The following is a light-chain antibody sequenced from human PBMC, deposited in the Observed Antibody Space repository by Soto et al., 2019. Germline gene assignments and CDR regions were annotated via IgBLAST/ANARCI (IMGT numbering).Light chain of an antibody. V-gene: IGKV3-15*01. Sequence: IVMTQSPATLSVSPGERATLSCRASQSVSNNLALYQKKPGQAHRLLIYGASTRATGIPARFSGSGSGTEFTLTISSLHAEDFAVYYCQQYNNWWTFGQGTKVDIK. J-gene: IGKJ1*01. CDR2: GAS. CDR3: QQYNNWWT. CDR1: QSVSNN.